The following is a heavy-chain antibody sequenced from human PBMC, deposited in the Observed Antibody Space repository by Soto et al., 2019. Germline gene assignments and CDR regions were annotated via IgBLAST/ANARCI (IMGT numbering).Heavy chain of an antibody. CDR2: ITWNSRVL. D-gene: IGHD3-3*01. V-gene: IGHV3-9*01. J-gene: IGHJ4*02. CDR3: AKGRYDFWSPYYFDS. Sequence: ESGGRLVQPGRSPRLSCVGTGLNFDEFAMHWVRQAPGKGLEWVSGITWNSRVLAYADSVKGRFTISRDNARNSLYLQMDSLRDEDTALYYCAKGRYDFWSPYYFDSWGQGTLVTVSS. CDR1: GLNFDEFA.